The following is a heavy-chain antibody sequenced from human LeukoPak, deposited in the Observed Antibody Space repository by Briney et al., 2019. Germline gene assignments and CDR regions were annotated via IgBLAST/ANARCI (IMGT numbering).Heavy chain of an antibody. V-gene: IGHV3-33*01. CDR2: IWYDGSNQ. CDR3: ARALADYYDSSGYYYDYYYGMDV. D-gene: IGHD3-22*01. CDR1: GFTFSSYG. J-gene: IGHJ6*02. Sequence: GASLRLSCAASGFTFSSYGMHWVRQAPGKGLEWVAVIWYDGSNQYYADSVKGRFTISRDNSKNTLYLQMNSLRAEDTAVYYCARALADYYDSSGYYYDYYYGMDVWGQGTTVTVSS.